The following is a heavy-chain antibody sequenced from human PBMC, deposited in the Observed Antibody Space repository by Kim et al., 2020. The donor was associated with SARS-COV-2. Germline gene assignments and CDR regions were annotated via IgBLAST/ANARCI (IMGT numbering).Heavy chain of an antibody. J-gene: IGHJ6*02. Sequence: GGSLRLSCAASGFTFSSYSMNWVRQAPGKGLEWVSSISSSSSYIYYADSVKGRFTISRDNAKNSLYLQMNSLRAEDTAVYYCASSDSSGYYYYYYGMDVWGQGTTVTVSS. V-gene: IGHV3-21*01. D-gene: IGHD3-22*01. CDR1: GFTFSSYS. CDR3: ASSDSSGYYYYYYGMDV. CDR2: ISSSSSYI.